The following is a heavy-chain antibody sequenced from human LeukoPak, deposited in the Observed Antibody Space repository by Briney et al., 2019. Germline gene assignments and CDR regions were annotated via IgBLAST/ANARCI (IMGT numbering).Heavy chain of an antibody. V-gene: IGHV3-23*01. D-gene: IGHD3-10*01. CDR1: GFTFSSYA. Sequence: PGGSLRLSCAASGFTFSSYAMSWVRQAPGKGLEWVSAISGSGGSTYYADSVKGRFTISRDNSKNTLYLQMNSLRAEDTAVYYCAKSLARYGSGSYPGPGYWGQGTLVTVSS. CDR3: AKSLARYGSGSYPGPGY. J-gene: IGHJ4*02. CDR2: ISGSGGST.